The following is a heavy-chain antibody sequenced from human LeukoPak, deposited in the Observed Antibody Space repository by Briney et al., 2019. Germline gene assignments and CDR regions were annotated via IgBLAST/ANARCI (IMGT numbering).Heavy chain of an antibody. Sequence: QPGGSLRLSCAASGFNVISNYMNWARQAPGKGLEGVSLIYGDVDTYYADSVKGRFIISRDNSKDTLHLQMNRLRAEDTAIYYCARGVTVRGGPFDIWGQGTMVTVSS. CDR3: ARGVTVRGGPFDI. V-gene: IGHV3-53*01. D-gene: IGHD2-21*02. CDR2: IYGDVDT. J-gene: IGHJ3*02. CDR1: GFNVISNY.